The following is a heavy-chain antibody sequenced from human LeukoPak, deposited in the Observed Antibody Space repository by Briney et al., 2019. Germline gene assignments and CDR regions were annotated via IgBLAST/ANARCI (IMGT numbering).Heavy chain of an antibody. CDR3: ARHQLRWQLPFDY. D-gene: IGHD4-23*01. CDR1: GGSISSGGYY. V-gene: IGHV4-39*01. Sequence: SQTLSLTCTVSGGSISSGGYYWSWIRQPPGRGLEWIGEINHSGSTNYNPSLKSRVTISVDTSKNQFSLKLSSVTAADTAVYYCARHQLRWQLPFDYWGQGTLVTVSS. CDR2: INHSGST. J-gene: IGHJ4*02.